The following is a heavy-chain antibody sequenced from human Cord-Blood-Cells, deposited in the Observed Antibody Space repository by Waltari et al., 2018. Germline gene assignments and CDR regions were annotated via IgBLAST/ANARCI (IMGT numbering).Heavy chain of an antibody. CDR1: GGSISSYY. J-gene: IGHJ4*02. CDR3: ARDRELDY. V-gene: IGHV4-59*01. Sequence: QVQLQESGPGLVKPSETLSLTCTVAGGSISSYYWSWIRQPPGKGLEWIGYISYSGSTNYNPSLKSRVTISVDTSKNQFSLKLSSVTAADTAVYYCARDRELDYWGQGTLVTVSS. CDR2: ISYSGST.